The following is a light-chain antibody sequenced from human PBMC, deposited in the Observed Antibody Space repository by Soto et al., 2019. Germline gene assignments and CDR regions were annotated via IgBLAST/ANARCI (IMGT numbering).Light chain of an antibody. Sequence: IQMAQSPSTLSASVGYRVTITCRASQSISSWLACYQPKPGNAPKLLIYDASSLESGVPSRFSGSGSGTEFTLTISSLQPDDFATYYSQHYNSYSWTFGQGTKVDIK. J-gene: IGKJ1*01. CDR3: QHYNSYSWT. V-gene: IGKV1-5*01. CDR2: DAS. CDR1: QSISSW.